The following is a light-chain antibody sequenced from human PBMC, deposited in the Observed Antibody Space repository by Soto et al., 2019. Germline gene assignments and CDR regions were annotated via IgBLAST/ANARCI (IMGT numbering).Light chain of an antibody. CDR2: GAS. J-gene: IGKJ5*01. V-gene: IGKV3-15*01. CDR3: QQYNNWPPIT. CDR1: QSVGSD. Sequence: EIVMTQSPATLSVPPGERATLSCRASQSVGSDLAWYQQKPGQAPRLIIYGASTRATGIPARFSGSGCGTEFTLTISSLQSEDFAVYYGQQYNNWPPITFGQGTRLEIK.